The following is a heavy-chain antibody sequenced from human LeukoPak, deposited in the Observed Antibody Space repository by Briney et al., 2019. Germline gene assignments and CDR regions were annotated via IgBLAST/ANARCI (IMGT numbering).Heavy chain of an antibody. CDR3: EALAAGTYDSSGYYEVDY. Sequence: GGSLRLSCAASGFTFSSYGMHWVRQAPGKGLEWVAVISYDGSNKYYADSVKGRFTISRDNSKNTLYLQVNSLRAEDTAVYYCEALAAGTYDSSGYYEVDYWGQGTLVTVSS. D-gene: IGHD3-22*01. J-gene: IGHJ4*02. CDR2: ISYDGSNK. V-gene: IGHV3-30*03. CDR1: GFTFSSYG.